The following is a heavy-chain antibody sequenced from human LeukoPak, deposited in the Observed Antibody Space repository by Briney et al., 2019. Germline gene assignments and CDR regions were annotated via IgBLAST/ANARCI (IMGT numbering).Heavy chain of an antibody. CDR2: INPNSGGT. Sequence: GESLKVSCKASGYTFTGYYMHWVRQAPGQGLEWMGWINPNSGGTNYAQKFQGRVTMTRDTSISTAYMELSRLRSDDTAVYYCAYSSGWLNYFDYWGQGTLVTVSS. V-gene: IGHV1-2*02. J-gene: IGHJ4*02. CDR3: AYSSGWLNYFDY. D-gene: IGHD6-19*01. CDR1: GYTFTGYY.